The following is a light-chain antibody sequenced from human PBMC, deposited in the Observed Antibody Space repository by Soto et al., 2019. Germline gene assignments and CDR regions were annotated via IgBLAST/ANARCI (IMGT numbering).Light chain of an antibody. V-gene: IGLV2-8*01. CDR3: SSNAGSNLGV. CDR1: SSDVGGYKF. CDR2: EVS. J-gene: IGLJ1*01. Sequence: QSALTQPPSASGSPGQSVTISCTGTSSDVGGYKFVSWYQQHPGKAPKLIIYEVSKRPSGVPDRFSASKSGDTASLTVSGLRAEDEADYYCSSNAGSNLGVFGGGTKVTVL.